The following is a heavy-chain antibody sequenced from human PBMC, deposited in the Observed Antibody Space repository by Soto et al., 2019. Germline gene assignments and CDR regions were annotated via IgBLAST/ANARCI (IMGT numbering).Heavy chain of an antibody. CDR1: GGSITSRTYY. CDR3: AREGRHSGGMRDNWFDP. V-gene: IGHV4-31*03. D-gene: IGHD3-10*01. J-gene: IGHJ5*02. CDR2: IFYTGST. Sequence: QVQLQESGPGLVKPSQTLSLTCTVSGGSITSRTYYWNWIRQLPGKGLECIGYIFYTGSTYYNPSRKSRLTISIDTSKSQFSLKLNSVTAADTDVYYCAREGRHSGGMRDNWFDPWGQGTLVTVSS.